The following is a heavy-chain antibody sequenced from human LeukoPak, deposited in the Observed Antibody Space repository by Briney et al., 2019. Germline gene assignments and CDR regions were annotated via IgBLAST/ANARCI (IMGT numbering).Heavy chain of an antibody. V-gene: IGHV4-61*02. J-gene: IGHJ3*02. CDR3: AGIGQYQLLPHAFDI. D-gene: IGHD2-2*01. CDR1: GGSISSGSYY. Sequence: SETLSLTCTVSGGSISSGSYYWNWIRQPAGKGLEWIGCIYTSGSTNYNPSLMSRVTISVDTSKNQFSLKLSSVTAADTAVYYCAGIGQYQLLPHAFDIWGQGTMVTVSS. CDR2: IYTSGST.